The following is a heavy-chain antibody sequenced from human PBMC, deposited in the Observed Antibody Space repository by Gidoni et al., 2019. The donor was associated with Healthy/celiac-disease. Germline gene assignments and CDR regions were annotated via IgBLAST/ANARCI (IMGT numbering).Heavy chain of an antibody. D-gene: IGHD2-15*01. J-gene: IGHJ4*02. CDR1: GFTFRSYG. Sequence: QVQLVESGGGVVQPGRSLRLSCAASGFTFRSYGLHWVRQAPGKGLEWVAVISYDGSNKYYADSVKGRFTISRDNSKNTLYLQMNSLRAEDTAVYYCAKSGREYCSGGSCSNPVFDYWGQGTLVTVSS. V-gene: IGHV3-30*18. CDR3: AKSGREYCSGGSCSNPVFDY. CDR2: ISYDGSNK.